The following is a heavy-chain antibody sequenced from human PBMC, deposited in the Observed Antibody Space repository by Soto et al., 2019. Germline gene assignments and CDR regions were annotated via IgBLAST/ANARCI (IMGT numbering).Heavy chain of an antibody. CDR1: GFTFSSYA. CDR2: ISGSGGST. CDR3: AKERRYISSWYSVY. D-gene: IGHD6-13*01. J-gene: IGHJ4*02. Sequence: GGSLRLSCAASGFTFSSYAMSWVRQAPGKGLEWVSAISGSGGSTYYADSVKGRFTISRDNSKNTLYLQMNSLRAEDTAVYYFAKERRYISSWYSVYWGQGTLVTVSS. V-gene: IGHV3-23*01.